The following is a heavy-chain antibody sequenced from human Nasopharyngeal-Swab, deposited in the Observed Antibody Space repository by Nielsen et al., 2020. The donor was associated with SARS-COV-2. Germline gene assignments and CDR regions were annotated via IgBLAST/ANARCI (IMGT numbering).Heavy chain of an antibody. CDR2: ISGSGGST. V-gene: IGHV3-23*01. D-gene: IGHD3-3*01. CDR3: AKGSLFGVVITTMYYFDY. Sequence: GESLKISCAASGFTFSSYAMSWVRQAPGKGLEWVSAISGSGGSTYYADSVKGRFTISRDNSKNTLYLQMNSLRAEDTAVYYCAKGSLFGVVITTMYYFDYWGQGTLVTVSS. J-gene: IGHJ4*02. CDR1: GFTFSSYA.